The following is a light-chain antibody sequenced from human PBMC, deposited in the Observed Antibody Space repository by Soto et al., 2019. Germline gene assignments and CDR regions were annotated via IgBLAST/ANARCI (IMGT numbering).Light chain of an antibody. CDR3: QQSTNWPPYT. CDR1: QSVSSS. CDR2: DAS. J-gene: IGKJ2*01. Sequence: EIVLTQSPDTLSLSPGERATLSCRASQSVSSSLAWYQQKPGQAPRLLIYDASNRSTGIPARFSGSGSGTDVTLTISSLEPEDFAVYYCQQSTNWPPYTVGQGTKLEIK. V-gene: IGKV3-11*01.